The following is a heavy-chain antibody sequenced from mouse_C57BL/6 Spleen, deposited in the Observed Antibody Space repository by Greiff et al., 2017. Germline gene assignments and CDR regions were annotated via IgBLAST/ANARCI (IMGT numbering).Heavy chain of an antibody. D-gene: IGHD1-1*01. J-gene: IGHJ1*03. CDR3: ATYYGSSRSYWYIDV. CDR1: GFTFSDYG. CDR2: ISSGSSTI. Sequence: EVQLVESGGGLVKPGGSLTLSCAASGFTFSDYGMHWVRQAPEKGLEWVAYISSGSSTISYADTVKGRFTIYRDNAKNTLFLQMTSLRSEDTAMYYCATYYGSSRSYWYIDVWGTGTTVTVSS. V-gene: IGHV5-17*01.